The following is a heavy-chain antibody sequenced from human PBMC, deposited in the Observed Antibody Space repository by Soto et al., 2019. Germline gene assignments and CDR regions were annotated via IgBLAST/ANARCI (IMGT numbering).Heavy chain of an antibody. Sequence: GGSLRLSCMASGFTFGDYGIHWVRQVPGKGLEWVSGITWDNIIRGYADSVKGRFAISRDSAKNSLYLQMNSLRVEDTAFYFCAKGGRKTRGGYNPPYFDLWGQGTLVTVSS. CDR2: ITWDNIIR. CDR1: GFTFGDYG. CDR3: AKGGRKTRGGYNPPYFDL. D-gene: IGHD6-25*01. J-gene: IGHJ4*02. V-gene: IGHV3-9*01.